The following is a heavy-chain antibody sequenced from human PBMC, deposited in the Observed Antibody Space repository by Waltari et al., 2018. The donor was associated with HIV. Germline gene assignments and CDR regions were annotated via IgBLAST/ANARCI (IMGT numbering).Heavy chain of an antibody. CDR1: GGSIPSSNW. CDR2: IYHSGST. Sequence: QVQLQESGPGLVTPSGTLSLTCAVSGGSIPSSNWWSWLRPPPGKGLEWIGEIYHSGSTNYNPSLKSRVTISLDKSKNQFSLKLSSVTAADTALYYCAGSRSSGSSVYYGMDVWGQGTTVTVSS. J-gene: IGHJ6*02. CDR3: AGSRSSGSSVYYGMDV. D-gene: IGHD3-22*01. V-gene: IGHV4-4*02.